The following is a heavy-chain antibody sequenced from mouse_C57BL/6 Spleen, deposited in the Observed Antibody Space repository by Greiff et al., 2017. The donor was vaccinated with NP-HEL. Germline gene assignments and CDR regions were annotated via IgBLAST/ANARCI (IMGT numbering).Heavy chain of an antibody. CDR2: IYPRSGNT. V-gene: IGHV1-81*01. Sequence: QVQLQQSGAELARPGASVKLSCKASGYTFTSYGISWVKQRTGQGLEWIGEIYPRSGNTYYNEKFKGKATLTADKSSSTAYMELRSLTSEDSAVYFCAREVYYYGSSHYFDYWGQGTTLTVSS. D-gene: IGHD1-1*01. CDR3: AREVYYYGSSHYFDY. CDR1: GYTFTSYG. J-gene: IGHJ2*01.